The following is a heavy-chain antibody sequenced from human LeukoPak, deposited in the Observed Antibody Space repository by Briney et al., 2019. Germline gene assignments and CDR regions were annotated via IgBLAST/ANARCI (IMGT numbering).Heavy chain of an antibody. Sequence: GGSLRLSCAASGFTFSTYVMNWVRQAPGKGLERVSSISDSGGSTYYADSVKGRFTISRDNSKNTLYLQMNSLRAEDTAVYYCGRYYVMDVWGQGTSVTVSS. CDR3: GRYYVMDV. CDR2: ISDSGGST. J-gene: IGHJ6*02. V-gene: IGHV3-23*01. CDR1: GFTFSTYV.